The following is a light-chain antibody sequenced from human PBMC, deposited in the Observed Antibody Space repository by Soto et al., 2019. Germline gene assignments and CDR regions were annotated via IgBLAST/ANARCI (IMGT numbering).Light chain of an antibody. CDR1: SSDVGGYNY. J-gene: IGLJ1*01. V-gene: IGLV2-14*01. Sequence: QSVLTQPASVSGSPGQSITISYTGTSSDVGGYNYVSWYQQHPGKAPKIIIYEVTNRPSGVSNRFSGSKSGNTASLTISGLQAEDDADYYCSSFTSRFTFNYIFGTGTKVTVL. CDR3: SSFTSRFTFNYI. CDR2: EVT.